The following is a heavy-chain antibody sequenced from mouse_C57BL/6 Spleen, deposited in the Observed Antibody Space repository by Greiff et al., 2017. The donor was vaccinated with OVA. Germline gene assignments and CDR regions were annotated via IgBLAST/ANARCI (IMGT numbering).Heavy chain of an antibody. Sequence: VQRVESGAELVKPGASVKISCKASGYAFSSYWMNWVKQRPGKGLEWIGKIYPGDGDTNYNGKFKGKATLTADKSSSPAYMQLSSLTSEDSAVYFCASFRHLRPLYFAIYYSCPGSSVSFSS. CDR2: IYPGDGDT. CDR3: ASFRHLRPLYFAIYY. V-gene: IGHV1-80*01. D-gene: IGHD3-2*02. CDR1: GYAFSSYW. J-gene: IGHJ4*01.